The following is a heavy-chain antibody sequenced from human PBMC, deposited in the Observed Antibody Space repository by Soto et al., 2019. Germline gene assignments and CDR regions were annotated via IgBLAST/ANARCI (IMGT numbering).Heavy chain of an antibody. CDR2: ISSSSRTI. Sequence: EVQLVESGGGLVQPGGSLRLSCAASGFTFSSYSMNWVRQAPGKGLEWVSYISSSSRTIYYADSVKGRFTISRDNAKNSLYMQMNSLGAEDTAVYYCARDRVDYYDSSGYWRFDPWGQGTLVTVSS. CDR1: GFTFSSYS. V-gene: IGHV3-48*01. J-gene: IGHJ5*02. D-gene: IGHD3-22*01. CDR3: ARDRVDYYDSSGYWRFDP.